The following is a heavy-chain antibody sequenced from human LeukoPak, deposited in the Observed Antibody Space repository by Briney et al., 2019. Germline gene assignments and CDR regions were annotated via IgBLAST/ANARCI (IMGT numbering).Heavy chain of an antibody. J-gene: IGHJ4*02. CDR2: INHSGST. CDR1: GGSFSGYY. D-gene: IGHD5-18*01. V-gene: IGHV4-34*01. CDR3: ARGYSYGSRDFDY. Sequence: SETLSLTCAVYGGSFSGYYWSWIRQPPGKGLEWIGEINHSGSTNYNPSLKSRVTISVDTSKNQFSLKLSSVTAADTAVYYCARGYSYGSRDFDYWGQGTLVTVSS.